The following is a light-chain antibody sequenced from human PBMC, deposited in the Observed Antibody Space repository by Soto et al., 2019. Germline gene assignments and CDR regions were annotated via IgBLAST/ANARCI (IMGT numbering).Light chain of an antibody. V-gene: IGKV3-20*01. J-gene: IGKJ5*01. Sequence: EIVLTQSPGTLSLSPGERATLSCRASQSVSRSYLAWYQQQPGQAPRLLIYGASSRPTGIPDRFSGSGSGTDFTLTISRLEPEDFAVYYCQQYGSSPITFGQGTRLEIK. CDR3: QQYGSSPIT. CDR2: GAS. CDR1: QSVSRSY.